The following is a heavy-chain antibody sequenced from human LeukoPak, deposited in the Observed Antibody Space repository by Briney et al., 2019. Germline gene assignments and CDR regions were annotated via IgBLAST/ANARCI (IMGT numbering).Heavy chain of an antibody. Sequence: PGRSLRLSCAASGFTFRSYGMHWVRQAPGKGLEWVSGISWNSGSIGYADSVKGRFTISRDNAKNSLYLQMNSLRAEDTGVYYCAKDSYSKGDYWGQGVLVTVSS. J-gene: IGHJ4*02. D-gene: IGHD5-18*01. CDR2: ISWNSGSI. CDR1: GFTFRSYG. V-gene: IGHV3-9*01. CDR3: AKDSYSKGDY.